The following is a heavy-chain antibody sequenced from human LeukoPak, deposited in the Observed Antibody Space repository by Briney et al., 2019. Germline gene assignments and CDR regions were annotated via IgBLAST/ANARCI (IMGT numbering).Heavy chain of an antibody. D-gene: IGHD3-3*01. Sequence: PSETLSLTCAVYGGSFSGYYWSWIRQPPGKGLEWIAYINYSGSTNYNPSLKSRVTISVDTSKNHFSLTLSSVTAADTAVYYCARFGGPHAFDIWGQGTMVTVSS. V-gene: IGHV4-34*01. CDR3: ARFGGPHAFDI. CDR2: INYSGST. J-gene: IGHJ3*02. CDR1: GGSFSGYY.